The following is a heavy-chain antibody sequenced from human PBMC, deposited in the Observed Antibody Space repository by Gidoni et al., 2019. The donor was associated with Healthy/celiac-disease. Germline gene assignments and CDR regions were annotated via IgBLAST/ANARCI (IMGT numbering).Heavy chain of an antibody. J-gene: IGHJ4*02. V-gene: IGHV5-51*03. Sequence: EVQLVQSGAEAKTPGVSLQISCKGSGYSLTSYWIGWVRLMPGKVLGWMVIIYPGDSDTRYSPSFQGQVTISADKSISTAYLQWSSLKASDTAMYYCARRDYGGNHFDYWGQGTLVTVSS. CDR3: ARRDYGGNHFDY. CDR2: IYPGDSDT. CDR1: GYSLTSYW. D-gene: IGHD4-17*01.